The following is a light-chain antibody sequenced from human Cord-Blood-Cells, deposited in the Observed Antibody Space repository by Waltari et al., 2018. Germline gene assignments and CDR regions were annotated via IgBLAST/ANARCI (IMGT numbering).Light chain of an antibody. J-gene: IGLJ2*01. CDR3: SSYAGSNNLV. CDR1: SSDVGGYNY. V-gene: IGLV2-8*01. Sequence: QSALPQPPSASGSPGQSVTISCTGTSSDVGGYNYVPWYQQHPGKAPKLMIYEVSKRPSGVPDRFSGSNSGNTASLTVSGLQAEDEADYYCSSYAGSNNLVFGGGTKLTVL. CDR2: EVS.